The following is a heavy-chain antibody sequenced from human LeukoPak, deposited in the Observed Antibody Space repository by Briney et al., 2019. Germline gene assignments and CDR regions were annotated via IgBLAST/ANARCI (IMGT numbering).Heavy chain of an antibody. CDR3: ARGLGCSSTSCPPNWFDP. Sequence: SVKVSCKASGGTFSSYAISWVRQAPGQGLEWMGGIIPIFGTANYAQKFQGRVTITADESTSTAYMELSSLRSEDAAVYYCARGLGCSSTSCPPNWFDPWGQGTLVTVSS. CDR1: GGTFSSYA. CDR2: IIPIFGTA. D-gene: IGHD2-2*01. J-gene: IGHJ5*02. V-gene: IGHV1-69*01.